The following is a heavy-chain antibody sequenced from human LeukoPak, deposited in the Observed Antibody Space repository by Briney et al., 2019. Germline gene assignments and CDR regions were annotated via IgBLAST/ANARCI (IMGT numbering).Heavy chain of an antibody. CDR1: GFTFTNYW. D-gene: IGHD2/OR15-2a*01. Sequence: GGSLRLSCAASGFTFTNYWIHWVRQAPGKGLVWVSRINTDGSSTSYADSVKGRFTISRDNGKNTLYLQMNSLRAEDTAVYYCASYLTSIPSGMDVWGQGTTVTVSS. V-gene: IGHV3-74*01. CDR2: INTDGSST. J-gene: IGHJ6*02. CDR3: ASYLTSIPSGMDV.